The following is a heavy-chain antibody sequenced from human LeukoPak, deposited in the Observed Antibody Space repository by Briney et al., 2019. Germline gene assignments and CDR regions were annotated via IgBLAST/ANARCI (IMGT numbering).Heavy chain of an antibody. J-gene: IGHJ4*02. Sequence: PSETLSLTCTVSGGSISSSSYYWGWIRQPPGKGLEWIGSIYYSGSTYYNPSLKSRVTISVDTSKNQFSLKLSSVTAADTAVYYCARTPGGDSSGYYYVRSPFFFDYWGQGTLVTVSS. CDR2: IYYSGST. D-gene: IGHD3-22*01. CDR1: GGSISSSSYY. CDR3: ARTPGGDSSGYYYVRSPFFFDY. V-gene: IGHV4-39*07.